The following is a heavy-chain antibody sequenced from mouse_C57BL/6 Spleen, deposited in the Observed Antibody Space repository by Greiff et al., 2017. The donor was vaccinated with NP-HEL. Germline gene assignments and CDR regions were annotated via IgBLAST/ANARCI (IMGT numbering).Heavy chain of an antibody. CDR1: GFTFSSYT. Sequence: EVMLVESGGGLVKPGGSLKLSCAASGFTFSSYTMSWVRQTPEKRLEWVATISGGGGNTYYPDSVKGRFTISRDNAKNTLYLQMSSLRSEDTALYYCARHPQITTVPYYFDYWGQGTTLTVSS. CDR3: ARHPQITTVPYYFDY. CDR2: ISGGGGNT. V-gene: IGHV5-9*01. J-gene: IGHJ2*01. D-gene: IGHD1-1*01.